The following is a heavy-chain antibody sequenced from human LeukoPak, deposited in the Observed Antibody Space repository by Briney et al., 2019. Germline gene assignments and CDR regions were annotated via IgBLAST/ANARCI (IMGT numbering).Heavy chain of an antibody. Sequence: VASVKVSCKPSGYTFTAYHVHWVRQAPGQGREFMGWIYPPTGGTVLAEKFQGRVIMTRDTSITTAYMELSGLNFDDTAVYYCVRENWYYDHWGQGTLVTVSS. D-gene: IGHD3-16*01. J-gene: IGHJ4*02. V-gene: IGHV1-2*02. CDR2: IYPPTGGT. CDR1: GYTFTAYH. CDR3: VRENWYYDH.